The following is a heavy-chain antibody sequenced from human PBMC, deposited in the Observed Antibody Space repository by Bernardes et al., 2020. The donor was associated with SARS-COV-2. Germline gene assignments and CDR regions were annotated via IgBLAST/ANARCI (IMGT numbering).Heavy chain of an antibody. J-gene: IGHJ4*02. V-gene: IGHV3-9*01. CDR2: ISWNSGNI. CDR3: TKVAQKAESDY. CDR1: GFTFGDYT. Sequence: GGSLRLSCAASGFTFGDYTMHWVRQAPGKGLEWVAGISWNSGNIAYADSVKARFTVSRDNAKNSLYLQMNSLRPEDTALYYCTKVAQKAESDYWGQGTLVTVSS.